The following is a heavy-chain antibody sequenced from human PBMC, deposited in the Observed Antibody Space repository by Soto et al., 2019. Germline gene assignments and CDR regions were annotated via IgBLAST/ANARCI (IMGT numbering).Heavy chain of an antibody. CDR3: ARLGYGSGSYNIDV. CDR2: TSSGSSTI. V-gene: IGHV3-48*01. Sequence: GGSLRLSCAASGFSFSRSNMNWVRQAPGKGLEWVSYTSSGSSTIYYADSVKGRFTISRDNAKNSLYLQMNSLRAEDTAMYYCARLGYGSGSYNIDVWGKGTLVTVAS. D-gene: IGHD3-10*01. CDR1: GFSFSRSN. J-gene: IGHJ4*02.